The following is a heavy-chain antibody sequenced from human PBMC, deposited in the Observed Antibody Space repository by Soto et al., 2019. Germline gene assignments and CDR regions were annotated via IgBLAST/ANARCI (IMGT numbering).Heavy chain of an antibody. CDR1: GYTFTRNV. V-gene: IGHV1-3*04. J-gene: IGHJ4*02. CDR3: ARDEVNGYTRFDY. D-gene: IGHD5-18*01. Sequence: QVQLVQSGAEVKKPGASVKVSCKASGYTFTRNVIHWMRQAPGQRLEWMGWINTGNDNLKYSQKFHSRVNITIDTSASTAYMDLSGLTAEDTAVYYCARDEVNGYTRFDYWGQGNLVTVSS. CDR2: INTGNDNL.